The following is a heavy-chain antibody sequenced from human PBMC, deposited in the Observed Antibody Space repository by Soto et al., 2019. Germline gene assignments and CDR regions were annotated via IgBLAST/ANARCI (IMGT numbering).Heavy chain of an antibody. J-gene: IGHJ4*02. CDR2: ISPYSGNT. CDR1: GYTFTSHG. V-gene: IGHV1-18*01. Sequence: ASVKVSCKAFGYTFTSHGITWVRQAPGQGLEWMGWISPYSGNTHYAQKLQGRVTMTTDTSTSTAYMELRSLTSDDTAVYFCARGLYDSSGYSGEANDYWGQGTLVTVSS. D-gene: IGHD3-22*01. CDR3: ARGLYDSSGYSGEANDY.